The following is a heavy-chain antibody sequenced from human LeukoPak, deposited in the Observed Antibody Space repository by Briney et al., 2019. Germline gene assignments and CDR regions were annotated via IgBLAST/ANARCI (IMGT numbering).Heavy chain of an antibody. CDR1: GFAFNSYG. V-gene: IGHV3-30*18. CDR3: AKDLPNYYDSSGYYGDAFDI. D-gene: IGHD3-22*01. CDR2: ISYDGSTK. Sequence: GGSLRLSCAASGFAFNSYGMHWIRQAPGKGLEWVAVISYDGSTKYYVDSVKGRFTISRDSSKNTVYLQMNSLRAEDTAVYYCAKDLPNYYDSSGYYGDAFDIWGQGTLVTVSS. J-gene: IGHJ3*02.